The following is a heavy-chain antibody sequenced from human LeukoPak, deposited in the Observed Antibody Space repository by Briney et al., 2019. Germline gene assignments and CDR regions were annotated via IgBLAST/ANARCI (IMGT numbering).Heavy chain of an antibody. V-gene: IGHV1-69*13. CDR1: GGTFSSYA. Sequence: GASVKVSCKASGGTFSSYAISWVRQAPGQGLEWMGGNIPIFGTANYAQKFQGRVTITADESTSTAYMELSSLRSEDTAVYYCARCPLRSIAVAGTFDYWGQGTLVTVSS. D-gene: IGHD6-19*01. CDR2: NIPIFGTA. J-gene: IGHJ4*02. CDR3: ARCPLRSIAVAGTFDY.